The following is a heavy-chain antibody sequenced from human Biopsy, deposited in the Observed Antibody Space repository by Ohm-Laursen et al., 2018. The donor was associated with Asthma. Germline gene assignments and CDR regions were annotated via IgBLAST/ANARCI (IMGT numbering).Heavy chain of an antibody. V-gene: IGHV3-23*01. D-gene: IGHD3-10*01. Sequence: GSLRLSCSAPRFTYEMHWVRQAPGKGLEWVSSITGSGGFTYYADSVKGRFTISRDKSENTLYPQMNSLRAEDTAVYYCAKDERLYYGSDSKYMQPVPLGDWGQGTLVIVSA. CDR1: RFTYE. CDR2: ITGSGGFT. CDR3: AKDERLYYGSDSKYMQPVPLGD. J-gene: IGHJ4*02.